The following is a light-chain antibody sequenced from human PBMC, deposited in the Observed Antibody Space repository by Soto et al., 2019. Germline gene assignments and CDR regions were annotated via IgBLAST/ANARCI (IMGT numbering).Light chain of an antibody. J-gene: IGKJ1*01. CDR3: QQYERYST. CDR2: KAS. V-gene: IGKV1-5*03. Sequence: DVEMTQNPSTLSASVGDTVTITIRACQNIYTWLAWYQQKPGIAPKLLIHKASTLESGVPSRFSGSGYGTEFTLTISGLQPEDSPTYYCQQYERYSTSGQRAKVDI. CDR1: QNIYTW.